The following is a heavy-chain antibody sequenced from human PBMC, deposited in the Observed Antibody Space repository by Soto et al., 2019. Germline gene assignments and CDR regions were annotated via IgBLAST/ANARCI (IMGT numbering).Heavy chain of an antibody. V-gene: IGHV4-34*01. Sequence: QVQLQQWGAGLLKPSETLSLTCAVYGGSFSGYFWSWIRQPPGKGLEWIGEVDHSGRINHNPSLKSRVTISVDKSKNQFSLKLSSVTAADTAVYYCARAPGGYSYGQYFDYWGQGTLVTVSS. CDR1: GGSFSGYF. D-gene: IGHD5-18*01. CDR2: VDHSGRI. J-gene: IGHJ4*02. CDR3: ARAPGGYSYGQYFDY.